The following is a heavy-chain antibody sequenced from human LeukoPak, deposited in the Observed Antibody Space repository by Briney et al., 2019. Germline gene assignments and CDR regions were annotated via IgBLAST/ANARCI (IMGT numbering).Heavy chain of an antibody. J-gene: IGHJ4*02. CDR3: AKDTSTYYYDSSGYYYFDY. Sequence: GGSLRPSCAASGFTFSSYAMSWVRQAPGKGLEWVSAISGSGGSTYYADSVKGRFTISRDNSKNTLYLQMNSLRAEDTAVYYCAKDTSTYYYDSSGYYYFDYWGQGTLVTVSS. CDR2: ISGSGGST. V-gene: IGHV3-23*01. CDR1: GFTFSSYA. D-gene: IGHD3-22*01.